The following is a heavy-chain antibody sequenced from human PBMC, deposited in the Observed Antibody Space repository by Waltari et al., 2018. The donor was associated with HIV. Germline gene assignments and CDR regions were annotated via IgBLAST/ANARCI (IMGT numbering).Heavy chain of an antibody. J-gene: IGHJ6*02. CDR2: IYYSGST. Sequence: QLQLQESGPGLVKPSATLSLTCPVSGGSISRSSDYWGWIRQPPGKGREWIGSIYYSGSTYYNPSLKSRVTISVDTSKNQFSLKLSSVTAADTAVYYCARPIVVGALGYGMDVWGQGTTVTVSS. D-gene: IGHD2-2*01. V-gene: IGHV4-39*01. CDR3: ARPIVVGALGYGMDV. CDR1: GGSISRSSDY.